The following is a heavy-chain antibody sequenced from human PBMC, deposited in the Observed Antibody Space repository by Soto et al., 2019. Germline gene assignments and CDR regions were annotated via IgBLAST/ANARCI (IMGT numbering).Heavy chain of an antibody. D-gene: IGHD3-10*01. J-gene: IGHJ4*02. Sequence: PSETLSLTCAVSGYSISRGFYWGWIRQPPGKRLEWIGNIYHSGSTYFNPSLKSRVNMSVDTSENQFSLKLSSVTATDTALYYCARGALGSSAYFDYWGPGILVTVSS. V-gene: IGHV4-38-2*01. CDR1: GYSISRGFY. CDR3: ARGALGSSAYFDY. CDR2: IYHSGST.